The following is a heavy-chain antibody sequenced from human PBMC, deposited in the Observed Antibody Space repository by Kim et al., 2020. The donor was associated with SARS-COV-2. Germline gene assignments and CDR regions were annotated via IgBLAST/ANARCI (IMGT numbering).Heavy chain of an antibody. D-gene: IGHD2-21*02. V-gene: IGHV1-2*02. CDR3: ASNCGGDCYLN. Sequence: TNYAQKLQGRVTMTRDTSVNTAYMELSSLRSDDTAVYYCASNCGGDCYLNWGQGALVTVSS. J-gene: IGHJ4*02. CDR2: T.